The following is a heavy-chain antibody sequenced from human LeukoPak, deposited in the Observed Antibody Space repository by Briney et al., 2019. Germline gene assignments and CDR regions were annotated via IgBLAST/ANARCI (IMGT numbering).Heavy chain of an antibody. CDR1: GFTFSSSW. D-gene: IGHD4-23*01. Sequence: GGSLRLSCAASGFTFSSSWMSWVRLAPGKGLEWVANIKQDGSEKYYVDSVKGRFTISRDNAKNSLYLQMNSLRDEDTAVYYCARNYGGNSAGWGQGALVTVSS. CDR2: IKQDGSEK. J-gene: IGHJ4*02. V-gene: IGHV3-7*04. CDR3: ARNYGGNSAG.